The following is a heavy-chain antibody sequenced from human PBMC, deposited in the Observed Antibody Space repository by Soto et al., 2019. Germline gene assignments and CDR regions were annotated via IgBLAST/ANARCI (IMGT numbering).Heavy chain of an antibody. V-gene: IGHV1-2*02. Sequence: ASVXVSFKAFGYTFTCYYMHWVRQAPGQGLEWMGWINPNSGGTNYAQKFQGRVTMNRDTSISTAYMELSRLRSDDTAVYYCARDPTKRSGWYEVQQWGPGTLVPVS. D-gene: IGHD6-19*01. CDR1: GYTFTCYY. J-gene: IGHJ1*01. CDR3: ARDPTKRSGWYEVQQ. CDR2: INPNSGGT.